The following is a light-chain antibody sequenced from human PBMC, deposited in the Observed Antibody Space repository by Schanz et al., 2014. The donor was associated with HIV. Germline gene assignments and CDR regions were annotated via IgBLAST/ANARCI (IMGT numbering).Light chain of an antibody. CDR3: SSYAATSNVL. CDR2: DVT. Sequence: QSALTQPRSVSGSPGQSVTISCTGTSSDVGDYNYVSWYQQHPGKAPKLMIFDVTERPSGVPDRLSGSKSGHAASLTISGLQADDEADYYCSSYAATSNVLFGGGTKLTVL. V-gene: IGLV2-11*01. J-gene: IGLJ3*02. CDR1: SSDVGDYNY.